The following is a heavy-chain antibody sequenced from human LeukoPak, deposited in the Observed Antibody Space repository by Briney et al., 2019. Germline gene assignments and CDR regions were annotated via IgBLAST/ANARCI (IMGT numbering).Heavy chain of an antibody. CDR1: GGSISSGDYY. V-gene: IGHV4-30-4*01. D-gene: IGHD5-24*01. Sequence: SQTLSLTCTVSGGSISSGDYYWSWIRQPPGKGLEWIGYIYYSGSTYYNPSLKSRVTISVDTSKNQFSLKLSSVTAADTAVYYCARGGLHRNNWFDPWGQGTLVTVSS. CDR2: IYYSGST. J-gene: IGHJ5*02. CDR3: ARGGLHRNNWFDP.